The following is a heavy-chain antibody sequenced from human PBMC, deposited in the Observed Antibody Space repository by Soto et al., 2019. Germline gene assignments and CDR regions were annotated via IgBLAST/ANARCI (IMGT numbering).Heavy chain of an antibody. J-gene: IGHJ6*02. CDR3: ASSTTAEDYANYYYYGMDV. CDR1: GYSFTSYW. V-gene: IGHV5-10-1*01. Sequence: PGEALKISCEGCGYSFTSYWIRWVRQMHGKGLEWMGRIDPSDSYTNYSPSFQGHVTISADKSISTAHLRWSSLKASDTAMYYCASSTTAEDYANYYYYGMDVWGQGTTVTVSS. D-gene: IGHD1-26*01. CDR2: IDPSDSYT.